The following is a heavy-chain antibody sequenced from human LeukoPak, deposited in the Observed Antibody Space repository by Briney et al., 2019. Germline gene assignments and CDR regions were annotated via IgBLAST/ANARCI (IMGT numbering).Heavy chain of an antibody. CDR2: IYTSGST. CDR1: GDSISSFY. V-gene: IGHV4-4*07. J-gene: IGHJ5*02. Sequence: IPSETLSLTCTVSGDSISSFYWSWIRQPAGKGLEWIGRIYTSGSTSYNPSLKSRVTMSVDTSKNQFSLKLSSVTAADTAVYYCARGGQQVLPGVFDRWGQGTLVTVSS. D-gene: IGHD3-10*01. CDR3: ARGGQQVLPGVFDR.